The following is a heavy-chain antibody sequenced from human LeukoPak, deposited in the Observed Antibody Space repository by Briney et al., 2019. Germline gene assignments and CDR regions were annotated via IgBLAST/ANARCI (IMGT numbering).Heavy chain of an antibody. V-gene: IGHV3-49*04. D-gene: IGHD4-17*01. CDR3: ASMTTVTLDDAFDI. CDR1: GFTFGDYA. J-gene: IGHJ3*02. CDR2: IRSKAYGGTT. Sequence: GGSLRLSCTASGFTFGDYAMSWVRQAPGKGLEWAGFIRSKAYGGTTEYAASVKGRFTISRDDSKSIAYLQMNSLRAEDTAVYYCASMTTVTLDDAFDIWGQGTMVTVSS.